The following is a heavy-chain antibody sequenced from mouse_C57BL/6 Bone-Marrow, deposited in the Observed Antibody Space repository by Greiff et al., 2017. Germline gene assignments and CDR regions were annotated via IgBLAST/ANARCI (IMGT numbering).Heavy chain of an antibody. J-gene: IGHJ3*01. CDR1: GYTFTDYY. CDR2: INPNNGGT. Sequence: EVQLQQSGPELVKPGASVKISCKASGYTFTDYYMNWVKQSHGKSLEWIGDINPNNGGTSYNQKFKGKATLTVDKSSSTAYMELRSLTSEDSAVYYCARTRFACWGQGTLVTVSA. V-gene: IGHV1-26*01. CDR3: ARTRFAC.